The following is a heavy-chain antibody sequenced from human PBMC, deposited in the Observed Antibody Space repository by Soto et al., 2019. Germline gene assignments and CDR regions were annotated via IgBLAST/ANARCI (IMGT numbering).Heavy chain of an antibody. J-gene: IGHJ4*02. CDR1: GFIFTSYW. V-gene: IGHV5-10-1*01. CDR3: ARHKPAGGSYPFDF. CDR2: LNPKDSFA. Sequence: GDSLKISCKASGFIFTSYWLSWVRQMPGKGVEWMGMLNPKDSFANYSPSFRGHVTISPDTSVTTAYLKWSSLKASATAIYYCARHKPAGGSYPFDFWGQGTLVTVSS.